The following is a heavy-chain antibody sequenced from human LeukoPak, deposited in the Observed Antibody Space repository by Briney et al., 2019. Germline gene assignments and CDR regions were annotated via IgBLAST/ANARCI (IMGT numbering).Heavy chain of an antibody. D-gene: IGHD1-26*01. Sequence: SETLSLTCTVSGGSISSHYWSWIRQPPGKGLEWIGYIYYSGSTNYNPSLKSRVTIPVDTSKNQFSLKLSSVTAADTAVYYCARARYSGSYYIDYWGQGTLVTVSS. V-gene: IGHV4-59*11. CDR2: IYYSGST. J-gene: IGHJ4*02. CDR1: GGSISSHY. CDR3: ARARYSGSYYIDY.